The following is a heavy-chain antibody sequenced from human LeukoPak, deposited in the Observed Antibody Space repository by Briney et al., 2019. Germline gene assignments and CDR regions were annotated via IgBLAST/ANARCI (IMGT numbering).Heavy chain of an antibody. CDR1: GGSISSGGYY. J-gene: IGHJ4*02. CDR2: IYHSGST. CDR3: ASNYYDSSPGDY. D-gene: IGHD3-22*01. V-gene: IGHV4-30-2*01. Sequence: SETLSLTCTVSGGSISSGGYYWSWIRQPPGKGLEWIGYIYHSGSTYYNPSLKSRVTISVDTSKNQFSLKLSSVTAADTAVYYCASNYYDSSPGDYWGQGTLVTVSS.